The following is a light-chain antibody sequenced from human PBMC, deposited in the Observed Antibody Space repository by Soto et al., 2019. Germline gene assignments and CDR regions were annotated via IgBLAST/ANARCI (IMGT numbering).Light chain of an antibody. Sequence: QSVLTQPPSVSGAPGQRVTISCTGSSYNLGAGYDVYWYQQIPGTAPKVIIYDNTNLPSGVSDRFSGSKSGITASLAITGLQVEDEGDYYCQSYYSNLPRVFGGGTKLTVL. CDR2: DNT. CDR3: QSYYSNLPRV. V-gene: IGLV1-40*01. CDR1: SYNLGAGYD. J-gene: IGLJ3*02.